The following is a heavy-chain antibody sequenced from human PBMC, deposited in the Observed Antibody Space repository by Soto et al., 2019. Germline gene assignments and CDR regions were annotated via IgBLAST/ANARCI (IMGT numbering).Heavy chain of an antibody. CDR3: AKDGVWFAGLLYYFDY. CDR1: GFTFSSYA. CDR2: ISGSGGST. V-gene: IGHV3-23*01. D-gene: IGHD3-10*01. J-gene: IGHJ4*02. Sequence: LRLSCAASGFTFSSYAMSWVRQAPGEGLEWVSAISGSGGSTYYADSVKGPFTISRDNSKNTLYLQMNSLRAEDTAVYYCAKDGVWFAGLLYYFDYCGQGTLVHGTS.